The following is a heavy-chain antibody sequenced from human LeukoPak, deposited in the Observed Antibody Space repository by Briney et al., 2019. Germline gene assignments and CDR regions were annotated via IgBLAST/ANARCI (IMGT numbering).Heavy chain of an antibody. V-gene: IGHV1-18*01. Sequence: RASVKVSCKASGYTFTNYGVTWVRQAPGQGLEWMGWISVYNGNTNYQHKFQGRVTLTTDTSTRTAYMELRSLRSDDTAVYYCARDSGSFEICGQGTMVTVSS. CDR2: ISVYNGNT. J-gene: IGHJ3*02. CDR3: ARDSGSFEI. CDR1: GYTFTNYG.